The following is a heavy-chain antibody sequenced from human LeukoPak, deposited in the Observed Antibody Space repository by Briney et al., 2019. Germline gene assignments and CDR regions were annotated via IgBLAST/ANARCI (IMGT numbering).Heavy chain of an antibody. Sequence: SETLSLTYTVSGGSISSYYWSWIRQPAGKGLGWIGRIYTSGSTNYNPSLKSRVTMSVDTSKNQFSLKLSSVTAADTAVYYCARDVTSWAFDIWGQGTIVTVSS. CDR3: ARDVTSWAFDI. V-gene: IGHV4-4*07. CDR2: IYTSGST. D-gene: IGHD4-17*01. J-gene: IGHJ3*02. CDR1: GGSISSYY.